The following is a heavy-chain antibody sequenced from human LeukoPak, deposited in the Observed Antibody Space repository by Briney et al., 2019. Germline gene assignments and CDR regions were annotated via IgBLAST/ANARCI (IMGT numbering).Heavy chain of an antibody. CDR1: GFTFRSYA. D-gene: IGHD6-13*01. Sequence: GGSLRLSCAASGFTFRSYAMSWVRQAPGKGLEWVSTISGSGGSTYYADSVKGRFTISRDNSKNTLYLQMNSLRAEDTAVYYCAKEGAVAPIRWLDPWGQGTLVTVSS. J-gene: IGHJ5*02. CDR3: AKEGAVAPIRWLDP. V-gene: IGHV3-23*01. CDR2: ISGSGGST.